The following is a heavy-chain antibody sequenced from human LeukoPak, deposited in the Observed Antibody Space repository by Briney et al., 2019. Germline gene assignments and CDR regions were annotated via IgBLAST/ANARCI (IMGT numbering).Heavy chain of an antibody. D-gene: IGHD1-26*01. CDR3: ARETPERYRGSYFDY. CDR2: FSNSGST. J-gene: IGHJ4*02. Sequence: SETLSLTCTVSGGSISSGDYYWTWIRQPPGMGLECIGYFSNSGSTYYNPSLKSRVSISVDRSKNQFSLRLSSVTAADTAVYYCARETPERYRGSYFDYWGQGTLVTVSS. CDR1: GGSISSGDYY. V-gene: IGHV4-30-2*01.